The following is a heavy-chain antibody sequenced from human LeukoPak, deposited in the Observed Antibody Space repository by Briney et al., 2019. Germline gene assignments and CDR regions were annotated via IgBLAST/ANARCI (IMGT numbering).Heavy chain of an antibody. CDR2: FDPEDGET. J-gene: IGHJ4*02. D-gene: IGHD3-10*01. Sequence: ASVKVSCKVSGYTLTELSMHWVRQAPGKGLEWMGGFDPEDGETIYAQKLQGRVTMTTDTSTSTAYMELRSLRSDDTAVYYCARTITMVRGLDYWGQGTLVTVSS. CDR1: GYTLTELS. CDR3: ARTITMVRGLDY. V-gene: IGHV1-24*01.